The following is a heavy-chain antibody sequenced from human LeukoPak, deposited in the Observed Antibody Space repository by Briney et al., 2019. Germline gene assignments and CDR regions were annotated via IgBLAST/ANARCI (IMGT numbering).Heavy chain of an antibody. V-gene: IGHV1-46*01. Sequence: EASVKVSCKASGYTFTRYYMHWVRHTPGQGLEWMGIIIPSVVSTSSAQKFQGRVTMTSDTSTSTVYMELSSLRSEDTAVYYCARRGGYCSSTSCYYDYWGQGTLVTVSS. CDR3: ARRGGYCSSTSCYYDY. J-gene: IGHJ4*02. D-gene: IGHD2-2*03. CDR2: IIPSVVST. CDR1: GYTFTRYY.